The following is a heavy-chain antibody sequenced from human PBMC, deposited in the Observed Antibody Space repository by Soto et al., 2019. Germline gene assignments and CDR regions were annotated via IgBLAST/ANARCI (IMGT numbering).Heavy chain of an antibody. D-gene: IGHD2-21*01. Sequence: ASGPTAGEPTETLTLTCTVSGFSLSNARMGVSWIRQPPGKALEWLAHIFSNDEKSYSTSLKSRLTISKDTSKSQVVLTMTNMDPVDTATYYCARRGLRPHYGMDVWGQGTTVTVSS. CDR3: ARRGLRPHYGMDV. V-gene: IGHV2-26*01. CDR1: GFSLSNARMG. CDR2: IFSNDEK. J-gene: IGHJ6*02.